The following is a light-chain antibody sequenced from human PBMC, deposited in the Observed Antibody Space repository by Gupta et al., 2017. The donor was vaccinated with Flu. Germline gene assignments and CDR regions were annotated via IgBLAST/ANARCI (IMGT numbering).Light chain of an antibody. V-gene: IGKV2-30*02. J-gene: IGKJ2*01. CDR1: QSLVHNNGNTY. CDR3: MKGTGWTYA. CDR2: KVS. Sequence: VTLGQPASISCKSSQSLVHNNGNTYLHWFQQRPGQSPRRLIYKVSNRDSGVPDRFSGSGSGTDFTLKIRRVEADDVGVYYCMKGTGWTYAFGQGTKLEI.